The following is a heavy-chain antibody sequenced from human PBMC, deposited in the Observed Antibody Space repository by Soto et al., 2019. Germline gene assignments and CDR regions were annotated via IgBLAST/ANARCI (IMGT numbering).Heavy chain of an antibody. D-gene: IGHD2-2*01. Sequence: SETLSLTCTVSGGSISSGGYYWSWIRQHPGKGLEWIGYIYYSGSTYYNPSLKSRVTISVDTSTNTVYMELSSLTSEDTAVYYCARASSRYCSRSSCYGDYWGQGTLVTVSS. CDR1: GGSISSGGYY. J-gene: IGHJ4*02. CDR2: IYYSGST. V-gene: IGHV4-31*03. CDR3: ARASSRYCSRSSCYGDY.